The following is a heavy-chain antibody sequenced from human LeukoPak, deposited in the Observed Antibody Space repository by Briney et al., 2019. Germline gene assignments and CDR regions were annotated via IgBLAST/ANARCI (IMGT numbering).Heavy chain of an antibody. CDR3: ARGYCSSTACPPCDY. D-gene: IGHD2-2*01. CDR1: GFTFSTYT. Sequence: GRSLRLSCAASGFTFSTYTIHWVRQAPGKGLEWVAVISYDGSNKYYADSEKGRFTLSRDNSKDTLYLQMDSLRAEDTAVYSCARGYCSSTACPPCDYWGQGTLVTVSS. J-gene: IGHJ4*01. V-gene: IGHV3-30*04. CDR2: ISYDGSNK.